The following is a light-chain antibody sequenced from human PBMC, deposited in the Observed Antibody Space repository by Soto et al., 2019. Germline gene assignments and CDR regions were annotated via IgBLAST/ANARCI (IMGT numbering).Light chain of an antibody. Sequence: EIVLTQSPASLSVSPGERATLSCRASQSVRSKVAWYQQKPGQAPSLVIYDTYIRATGIPARFSGSGFGTEFTLTISRLEPEDFAVYYCQQYGSSPLISFGQGTRLEI. CDR2: DTY. CDR1: QSVRSK. CDR3: QQYGSSPLIS. J-gene: IGKJ5*01. V-gene: IGKV3-15*01.